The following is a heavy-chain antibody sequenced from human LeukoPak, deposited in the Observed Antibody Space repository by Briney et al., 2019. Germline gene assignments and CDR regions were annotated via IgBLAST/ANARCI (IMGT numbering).Heavy chain of an antibody. CDR1: GYTFTSYG. D-gene: IGHD6-19*01. Sequence: GASVKVSCKASGYTFTSYGISWVRQAPGQGLEWMGWISAYNGNTNYAQKLQGRATMTTDTSTSTAYMELRSLRSDDTAVYYCARDKSRAVATTRGDYWGQGTLVTVSS. V-gene: IGHV1-18*01. CDR2: ISAYNGNT. CDR3: ARDKSRAVATTRGDY. J-gene: IGHJ4*02.